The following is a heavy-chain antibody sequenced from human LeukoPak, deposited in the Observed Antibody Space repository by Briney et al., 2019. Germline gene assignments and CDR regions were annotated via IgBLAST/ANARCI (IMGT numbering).Heavy chain of an antibody. J-gene: IGHJ2*01. V-gene: IGHV4-34*01. Sequence: SETLSLTCAVYGGSFSGYYWGWIRQPPGKGLEWIGIIYYSGSTYYNPSLKSRVTISVDTSKNQFSLKLSSVTAADTAVYYCARPNYDILTGYQYWYFDLWGRGTLVTVSS. CDR3: ARPNYDILTGYQYWYFDL. D-gene: IGHD3-9*01. CDR1: GGSFSGYY. CDR2: IYYSGST.